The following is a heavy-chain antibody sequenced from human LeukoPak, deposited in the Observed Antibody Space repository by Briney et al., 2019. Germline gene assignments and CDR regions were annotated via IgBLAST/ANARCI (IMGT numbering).Heavy chain of an antibody. CDR1: GFTFSSYA. D-gene: IGHD3-10*01. V-gene: IGHV3-30-3*01. J-gene: IGHJ4*02. CDR2: ISYDGSNK. Sequence: GRSLRLSCAASGFTFSSYAMHWVRQAPGKGLEWVAVISYDGSNKYYADSVKGRFTISRDNSKNTLYLQMNSLRPEDTAVYYCARDRLQYYYGSGSYSYWGQGTLVTVSS. CDR3: ARDRLQYYYGSGSYSY.